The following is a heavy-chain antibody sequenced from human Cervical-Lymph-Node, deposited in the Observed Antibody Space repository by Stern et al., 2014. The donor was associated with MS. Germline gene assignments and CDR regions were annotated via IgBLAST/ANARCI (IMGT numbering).Heavy chain of an antibody. Sequence: MQLVESGAEVKKPRSSVKVSCKASGGTFNNYALSWVRQAPGQGLEWQGGIIPIFGTANYAQKFQGRVTITADEPTTTAYMELSSLRAEDTAVYYCAKDEDFGLAHGMDVWGQGTTVTVSS. J-gene: IGHJ6*02. V-gene: IGHV1-69*01. CDR3: AKDEDFGLAHGMDV. CDR2: IIPIFGTA. D-gene: IGHD3-10*01. CDR1: GGTFNNYA.